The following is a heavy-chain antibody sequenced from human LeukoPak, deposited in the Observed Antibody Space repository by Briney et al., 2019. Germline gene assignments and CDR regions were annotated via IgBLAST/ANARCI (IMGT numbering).Heavy chain of an antibody. Sequence: SETLSLTCTVSGGSISSSSYYWGWIRQPPGKGLEWIGTIYYSGSTYDHPSLKSRVTISVDTSKNQFSLKLSSVTAADTAVYYCARARRSPYYGSGSYSGPKFRIAWFDPWGQGTLVTVSS. V-gene: IGHV4-39*07. D-gene: IGHD3-10*01. CDR1: GGSISSSSYY. CDR3: ARARRSPYYGSGSYSGPKFRIAWFDP. J-gene: IGHJ5*02. CDR2: IYYSGST.